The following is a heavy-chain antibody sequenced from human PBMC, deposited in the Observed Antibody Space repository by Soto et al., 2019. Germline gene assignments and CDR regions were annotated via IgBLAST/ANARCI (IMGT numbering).Heavy chain of an antibody. CDR2: ISGTGGST. Sequence: EVQVLESGGNLVKPGGSRRLSCAASGFTVSRYAMNWVRQVPGKGLEWVPVISGTGGSTYYADSVRGRFSISRDNSKNTLFLQMNSLRAEDTAVYYCAKGSNLHDYYYRDVWDNGTPVTVSS. CDR1: GFTVSRYA. CDR3: AKGSNLHDYYYRDV. J-gene: IGHJ6*03. V-gene: IGHV3-23*01.